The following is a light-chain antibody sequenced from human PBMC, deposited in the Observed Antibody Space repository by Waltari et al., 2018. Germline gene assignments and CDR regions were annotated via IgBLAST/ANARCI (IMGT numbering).Light chain of an antibody. CDR2: AAS. Sequence: DIQTSQSPSCLSASVGDRLTITFRASQCSSNYLAWYKQKPGNVPKLLIYAASTLQSGVPSRFSGSGSGTDFTLTISSLQPEDVATYYCQKYNSAPRTFGQGTKVEIK. J-gene: IGKJ1*01. CDR1: QCSSNY. CDR3: QKYNSAPRT. V-gene: IGKV1-27*01.